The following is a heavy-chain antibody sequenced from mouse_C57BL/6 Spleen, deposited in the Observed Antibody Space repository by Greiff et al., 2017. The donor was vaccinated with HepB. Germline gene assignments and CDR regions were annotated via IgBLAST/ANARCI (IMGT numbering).Heavy chain of an antibody. CDR2: INPSNGGT. J-gene: IGHJ4*01. V-gene: IGHV1-53*01. CDR3: ARERGSYAMDY. CDR1: GYTFTSYW. Sequence: VQLQQPGTELVKPGASVKLSCKASGYTFTSYWMHWVKQRPGQGLEWIGNINPSNGGTNYNEKFKSKATLTGDKSSSTANMQLSSLTSEDSAFCYCARERGSYAMDYWGQGTSVTVSS.